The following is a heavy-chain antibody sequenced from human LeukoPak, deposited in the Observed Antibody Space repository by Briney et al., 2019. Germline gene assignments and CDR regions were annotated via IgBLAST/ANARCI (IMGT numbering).Heavy chain of an antibody. CDR1: GGTFSSYA. CDR3: ARDTPHYYGSGSYVLDAFDI. V-gene: IGHV1-69*13. D-gene: IGHD3-10*01. CDR2: IIPIFGTA. Sequence: GASVKVSCKASGGTFSSYAISWVRQAPGQGLEWMGGIIPIFGTANYAQKFQGRVTITADESTSTAYMELSSLRSEDTAVYYCARDTPHYYGSGSYVLDAFDIWGQGTMVTVSS. J-gene: IGHJ3*02.